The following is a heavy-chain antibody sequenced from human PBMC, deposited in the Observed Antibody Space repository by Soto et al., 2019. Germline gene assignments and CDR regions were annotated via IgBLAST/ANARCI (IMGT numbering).Heavy chain of an antibody. CDR1: GFTFSSYA. D-gene: IGHD3-22*01. J-gene: IGHJ4*02. CDR3: ARAHDYYDSSGYYYGYFDY. Sequence: GGSLRLSCAAPGFTFSSYAMHWVRQAPGKGLEWVAVISYDGSNKYYADSVKGRFTISRDNSKNTLYLQMNSLRAEDTAVYYCARAHDYYDSSGYYYGYFDYWGQGTLVTVSS. V-gene: IGHV3-30-3*01. CDR2: ISYDGSNK.